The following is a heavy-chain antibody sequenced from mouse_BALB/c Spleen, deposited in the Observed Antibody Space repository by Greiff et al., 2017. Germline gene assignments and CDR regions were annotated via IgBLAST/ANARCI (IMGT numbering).Heavy chain of an antibody. D-gene: IGHD2-4*01. CDR2: IYPGNGDT. CDR1: GYTFTSYN. Sequence: LQQPGAELVKPGASVKMSCKASGYTFTSYNMHWVKQTPGQGLEWIGAIYPGNGDTSYNQKFKGKATLTADKSSSTAYMQLSSLTSEDSAVYYCARSRVMITTAWFAYWGQGTLVTVSA. CDR3: ARSRVMITTAWFAY. V-gene: IGHV1-12*01. J-gene: IGHJ3*01.